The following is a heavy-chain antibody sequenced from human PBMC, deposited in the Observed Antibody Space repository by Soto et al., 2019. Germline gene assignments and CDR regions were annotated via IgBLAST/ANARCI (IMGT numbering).Heavy chain of an antibody. CDR1: GYTFTGYY. Sequence: ASVKVSCKASGYTFTGYYMHWVRQAPGQGLEWMGWINPNSGGTNYAQKFQGWVTMTRDTSISTAYMELSRLRSDDTAVYYCARGKLSGYYAAAFDIWGQGTMVTVSS. CDR2: INPNSGGT. J-gene: IGHJ3*02. D-gene: IGHD3-22*01. CDR3: ARGKLSGYYAAAFDI. V-gene: IGHV1-2*04.